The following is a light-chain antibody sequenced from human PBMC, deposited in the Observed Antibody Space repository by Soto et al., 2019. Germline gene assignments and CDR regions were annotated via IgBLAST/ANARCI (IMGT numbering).Light chain of an antibody. CDR2: AAS. CDR3: QHSYITPRT. V-gene: IGKV1-39*01. J-gene: IGKJ1*01. CDR1: QSISSS. Sequence: DIQMTQSPSSLSASVRDRVTITCRASQSISSSLNWYQLKPGKAPKLLIYAASSLQSGVPSRFSGSGSGTDFTLTISSLQPEDFATYYCQHSYITPRTFGQGTKVEIK.